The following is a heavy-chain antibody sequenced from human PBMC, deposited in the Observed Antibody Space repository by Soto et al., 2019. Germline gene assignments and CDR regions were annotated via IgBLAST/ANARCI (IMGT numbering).Heavy chain of an antibody. CDR2: INPNSGGT. CDR1: GYTFSGFY. CDR3: ASAAVTGTAGLDF. Sequence: GASVKFSCKASGYTFSGFYMHWVRQAPGQGLEWMGWINPNSGGTKSAEKFQGRVTMTRDTSISTAYMELSRLTSDDTAVYYCASAAVTGTAGLDFWGQGTQVTVSS. V-gene: IGHV1-2*02. D-gene: IGHD6-19*01. J-gene: IGHJ4*02.